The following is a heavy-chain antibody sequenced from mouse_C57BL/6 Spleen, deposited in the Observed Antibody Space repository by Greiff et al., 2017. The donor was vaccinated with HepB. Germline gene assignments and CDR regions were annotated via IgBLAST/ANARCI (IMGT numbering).Heavy chain of an antibody. D-gene: IGHD1-1*01. J-gene: IGHJ4*01. CDR2: ISSGSSTI. CDR1: GFTFSDYG. V-gene: IGHV5-17*01. Sequence: DVMLVESGGGLVKPGGSLKLSCAASGFTFSDYGIHWVRQAPEKGLEWVAYISSGSSTIYYANTVKGRFTISRDNAKNTLFLQMTSLRSEDTALYYCARKLPHYYAMDYWGQGTSVTVSS. CDR3: ARKLPHYYAMDY.